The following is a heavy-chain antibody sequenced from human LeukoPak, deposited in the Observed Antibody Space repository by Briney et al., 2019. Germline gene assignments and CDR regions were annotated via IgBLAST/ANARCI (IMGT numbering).Heavy chain of an antibody. V-gene: IGHV4-4*07. CDR1: GGSISSYY. CDR2: IYYSGST. J-gene: IGHJ6*03. D-gene: IGHD3-3*01. Sequence: PSETLSLTCTVSGGSISSYYWSWIRQPAGKGLEWIGRIYYSGSTNYNPSLKSRVTISVDTSKNQFSLKLSSVTAADTAVYYCARVRVHDSLEWLLYPVYYYMDVWGKGTTVTVSS. CDR3: ARVRVHDSLEWLLYPVYYYMDV.